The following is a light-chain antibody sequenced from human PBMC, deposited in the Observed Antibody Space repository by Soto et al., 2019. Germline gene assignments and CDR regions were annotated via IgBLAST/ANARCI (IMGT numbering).Light chain of an antibody. Sequence: EIVLTQSPGPLSLSQGERATLSCRASPSVSSSYLAWYQQKPGQAPRLLIYGASSRATGIPDRFRGSGSGTDFTLTISRLEPEDFAVYYCQQYGSSPSFGGGAKVEIK. CDR1: PSVSSSY. CDR3: QQYGSSPS. V-gene: IGKV3-20*01. J-gene: IGKJ4*01. CDR2: GAS.